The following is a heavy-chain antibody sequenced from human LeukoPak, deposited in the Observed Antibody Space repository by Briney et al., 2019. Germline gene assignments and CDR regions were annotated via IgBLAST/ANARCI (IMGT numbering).Heavy chain of an antibody. V-gene: IGHV3-48*03. D-gene: IGHD5-24*01. Sequence: GGSLRLSCAASGFTFRSYAMNWVRQAPGRGLEWVSWISAGGTTIYYADHVKGRFTISRDKAKNSLYLQMNSLRVEDTAVYYCARDYKYAFDNWGQGTLVTVSS. CDR3: ARDYKYAFDN. CDR1: GFTFRSYA. CDR2: ISAGGTTI. J-gene: IGHJ4*02.